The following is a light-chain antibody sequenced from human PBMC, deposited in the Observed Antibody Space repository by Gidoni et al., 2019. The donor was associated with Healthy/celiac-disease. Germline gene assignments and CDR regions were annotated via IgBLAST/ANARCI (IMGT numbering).Light chain of an antibody. V-gene: IGKV1-39*01. J-gene: IGKJ2*01. CDR1: QSISSY. Sequence: IPMTQSPSSLSASVGDRVTITCRASQSISSYLNWYQQQPGKAPKLLIYASSSLQSGVPSRFSGSGSGTDFTLTISRLQPEYFATYYCQQSYSTPYTFGQGTKLEIK. CDR3: QQSYSTPYT. CDR2: ASS.